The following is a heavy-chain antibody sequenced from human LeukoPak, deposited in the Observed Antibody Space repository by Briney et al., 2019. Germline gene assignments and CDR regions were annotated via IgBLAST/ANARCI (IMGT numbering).Heavy chain of an antibody. Sequence: PSETLSLTCTVSGGSISSGSYYWSWIRQPAGKGLEWIGRIYTGGNTNYNPSLRGRVTISLDTSKNQFSLKLSSVTAADTAVYYCARGRTVFGVVIIPSDAFDIWGQGTMVTVSS. CDR1: GGSISSGSYY. V-gene: IGHV4-61*02. D-gene: IGHD3-3*01. CDR2: IYTGGNT. CDR3: ARGRTVFGVVIIPSDAFDI. J-gene: IGHJ3*02.